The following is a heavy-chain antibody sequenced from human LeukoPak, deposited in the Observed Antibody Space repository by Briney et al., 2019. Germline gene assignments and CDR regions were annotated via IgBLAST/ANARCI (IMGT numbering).Heavy chain of an antibody. CDR1: GGSISSYY. V-gene: IGHV4-59*08. Sequence: PSETLSLTCTVSGGSISSYYWSWIRQPPGKGLDWIGYIYYSGSTNYNPSLKSRVTISVDTSKNQFSLKLSSVTAADTAVYYCARRRSGTSSEFDPWGQGTLVTVSS. D-gene: IGHD6-6*01. CDR3: ARRRSGTSSEFDP. CDR2: IYYSGST. J-gene: IGHJ5*02.